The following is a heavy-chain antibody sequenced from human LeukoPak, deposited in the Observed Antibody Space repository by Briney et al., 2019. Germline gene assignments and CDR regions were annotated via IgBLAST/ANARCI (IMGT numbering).Heavy chain of an antibody. J-gene: IGHJ4*02. V-gene: IGHV1-69*02. Sequence: SVKVSCKASGGTFSSYTISWVRQALGQGLEWMGRIIPILGIANYAQKFQGRVTITADKSTSTAYMELSSLRSEDTAVYYCASAIIAARPDYFDYWGQGTLVTVSS. CDR1: GGTFSSYT. CDR3: ASAIIAARPDYFDY. CDR2: IIPILGIA. D-gene: IGHD6-6*01.